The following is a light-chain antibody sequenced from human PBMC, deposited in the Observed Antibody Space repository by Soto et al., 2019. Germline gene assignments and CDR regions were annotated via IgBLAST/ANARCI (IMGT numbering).Light chain of an antibody. J-gene: IGKJ3*01. CDR1: QTVISN. V-gene: IGKV3-15*01. CDR3: QLYNNWPQVS. Sequence: ERVMTQSPAPLSASPGYRVTSSWSASQTVISNVAWYQHKPGQAPRLLIYAASTRATGVSARFSGSGSGTEFTLTISSLQSEDFAVYYCQLYNNWPQVSFGPGTKLDIK. CDR2: AAS.